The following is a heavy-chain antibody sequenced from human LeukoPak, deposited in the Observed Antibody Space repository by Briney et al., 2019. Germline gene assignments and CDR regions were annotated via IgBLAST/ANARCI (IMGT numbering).Heavy chain of an antibody. V-gene: IGHV4-39*01. CDR3: ASETPILVN. CDR2: IYYSGST. CDR1: GGSISSSSYY. Sequence: PSETLSLTCTVSGGSISSSSYYWGWLRQPPGKGLEWIGSIYYSGSTYYNPSLKSRVTISVDTSKNQFSLKLSSVTAADTAVYYCASETPILVNWGQGTLVTVSS. J-gene: IGHJ4*02.